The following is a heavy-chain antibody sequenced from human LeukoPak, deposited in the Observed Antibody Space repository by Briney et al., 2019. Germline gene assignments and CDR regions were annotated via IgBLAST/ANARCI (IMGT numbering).Heavy chain of an antibody. CDR3: ARDQMVRGVTTYDY. CDR1: GFTFSSYA. J-gene: IGHJ4*02. D-gene: IGHD3-10*01. CDR2: INWNGGST. V-gene: IGHV3-20*01. Sequence: GGSLRLSCAASGFTFSSYAMSWVRQAPGKGLEWVSGINWNGGSTGYADSVKGRFTISRDNAKNSLYLQMNSLRAEDTALYHCARDQMVRGVTTYDYWGQGTLVTVSS.